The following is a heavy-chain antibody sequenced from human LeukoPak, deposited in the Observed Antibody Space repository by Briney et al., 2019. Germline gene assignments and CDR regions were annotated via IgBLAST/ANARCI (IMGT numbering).Heavy chain of an antibody. CDR3: AALYSSGWYRFDP. CDR1: GFTFTSSA. D-gene: IGHD6-19*01. Sequence: SVKVSCKASGFTFTSSAMQWVRQARGQRLEWIGWIVVGSGNTNYAQKFQERVTITRDMSTSIAYMELSSLRSEDTAVYYCAALYSSGWYRFDPWGQGTLVTVSS. J-gene: IGHJ5*02. CDR2: IVVGSGNT. V-gene: IGHV1-58*02.